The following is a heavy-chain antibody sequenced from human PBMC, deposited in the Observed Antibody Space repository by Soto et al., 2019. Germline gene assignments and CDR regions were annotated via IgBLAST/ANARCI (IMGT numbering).Heavy chain of an antibody. CDR1: GYTFSNYG. J-gene: IGHJ4*02. CDR2: ISASKGNT. CDR3: ASRSGQLPYYFDY. Sequence: GASVKVSCKASGYTFSNYGITWVRRAPGHRFEWMGWISASKGNTNYAQKFQGRVTMTTDTSTSTFYMELRSLRSDDTAIYYCASRSGQLPYYFDYWGQGTLVTVSS. D-gene: IGHD1-1*01. V-gene: IGHV1-18*01.